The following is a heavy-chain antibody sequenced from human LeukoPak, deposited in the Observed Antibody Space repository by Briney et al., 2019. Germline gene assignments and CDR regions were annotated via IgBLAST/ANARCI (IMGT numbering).Heavy chain of an antibody. J-gene: IGHJ4*02. CDR2: ISAYNGNT. CDR1: GYTFTSYG. V-gene: IGHV1-18*01. Sequence: ASVKVSCKASGYTFTSYGISWVRQAPGQGLEWMGWISAYNGNTNYAQKLQGRATMTTDTSTSTAYMELRSLRSEDTAVYYCAREVVRGVRGPLDYWGQGALVTVSS. CDR3: AREVVRGVRGPLDY. D-gene: IGHD3-10*01.